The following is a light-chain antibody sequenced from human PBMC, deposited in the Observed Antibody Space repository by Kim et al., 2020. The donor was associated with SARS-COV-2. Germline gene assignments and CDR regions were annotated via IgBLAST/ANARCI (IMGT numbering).Light chain of an antibody. J-gene: IGLJ3*02. CDR3: AGWDDNLNGRVV. CDR2: KNN. Sequence: RVTITCSWSDSDIGTNTVSWYQQFPGTAPKLLIYKNNQRPSGVSDRVSGSKSGTSASLAISGLQSEDEADYYCAGWDDNLNGRVVFGGGTQLTVL. V-gene: IGLV1-44*01. CDR1: DSDIGTNT.